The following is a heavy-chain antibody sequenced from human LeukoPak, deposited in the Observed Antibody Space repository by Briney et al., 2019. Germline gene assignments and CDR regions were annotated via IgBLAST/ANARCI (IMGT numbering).Heavy chain of an antibody. CDR2: IWFDGLHI. CDR1: GFIFGDYG. CDR3: ASPLVESSGNVHFGL. Sequence: GRSLRLSCAASGFIFGDYGMHWVRQAPGKGLEWVTLIWFDGLHINYADAVKGRFTTSRDNLNNILYLQMNSLRAEDTAVYYCASPLVESSGNVHFGLWGRGTLVTVSS. J-gene: IGHJ2*01. V-gene: IGHV3-33*01. D-gene: IGHD4-23*01.